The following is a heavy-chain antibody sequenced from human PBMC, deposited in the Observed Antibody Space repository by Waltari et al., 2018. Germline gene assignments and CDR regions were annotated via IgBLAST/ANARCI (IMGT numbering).Heavy chain of an antibody. V-gene: IGHV1-69*14. D-gene: IGHD3-22*01. Sequence: QVQLVQSGAEVKKPGSSVKVSCKASGGTFSSYAISWVRQAPGQGLEWMGGIIPIFGTANYAQKFQGRVTITADKSTSTAYMELSSLRSEDTAVYYCARDQSYYDSSGYRDAFDIWGQGTMVTVSS. CDR1: GGTFSSYA. J-gene: IGHJ3*02. CDR3: ARDQSYYDSSGYRDAFDI. CDR2: IIPIFGTA.